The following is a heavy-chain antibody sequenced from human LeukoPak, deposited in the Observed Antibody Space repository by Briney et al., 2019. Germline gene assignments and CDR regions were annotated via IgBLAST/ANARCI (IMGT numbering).Heavy chain of an antibody. CDR1: GGSISSSSYY. V-gene: IGHV4-39*07. D-gene: IGHD6-19*01. J-gene: IGHJ5*02. Sequence: PSETLSLTCTVSGGSISSSSYYWGWIRQPPGKGLEWIGSIYYSGSTYYNPSLKSRVTISVDTSKNQFSLKLSSVTAADTAVYYCARGSLLQWLVPLNWFDPWGQGTLVTVSS. CDR3: ARGSLLQWLVPLNWFDP. CDR2: IYYSGST.